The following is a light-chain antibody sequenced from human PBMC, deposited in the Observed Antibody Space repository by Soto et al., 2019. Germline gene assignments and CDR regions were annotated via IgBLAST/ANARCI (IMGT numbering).Light chain of an antibody. CDR1: QSVSSY. CDR3: QKYGTPRSVT. CDR2: DAS. J-gene: IGKJ5*01. V-gene: IGKV3-11*01. Sequence: EIVLTQSPATLSLSPGERATLSCRASQSVSSYLAWYQQKPGQAPRLLIYDASNRATGIPHRFSGSGFGTDFTLTISNVEPEDFAVYYCQKYGTPRSVTFGQGTRLEIK.